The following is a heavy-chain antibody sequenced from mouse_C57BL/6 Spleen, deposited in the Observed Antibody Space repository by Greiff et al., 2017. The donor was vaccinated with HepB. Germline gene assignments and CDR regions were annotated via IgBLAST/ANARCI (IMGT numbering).Heavy chain of an antibody. CDR3: ARAEDEDYAMDY. V-gene: IGHV1-18*01. Sequence: VQLQQSGPELVKPGASVKIPCKASGYIFTDYNMDWVKQSHGKSLEWIGDINPNNGGTIYNQKFKGKATLTVDKSSSTAYMELRSLTSEDTAVYYCARAEDEDYAMDYWGQGTSVTVSS. CDR2: INPNNGGT. J-gene: IGHJ4*01. CDR1: GYIFTDYN.